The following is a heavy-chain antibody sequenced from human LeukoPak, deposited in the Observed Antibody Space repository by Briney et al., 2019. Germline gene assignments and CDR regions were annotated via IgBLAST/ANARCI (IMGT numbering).Heavy chain of an antibody. CDR1: GFTFSSYA. Sequence: PGGSLTLSCAPSGFTFSSYAMSWVRQPPGEGLEWVSAIRGSGGSTHYADTVKGRVTISRDNSKNTLYLQMSSPRAEDTAVYYCAKEEARDGLLWFGRKRGGKFYYSGQGSLVTASS. V-gene: IGHV3-23*01. J-gene: IGHJ4*02. CDR3: AKEEARDGLLWFGRKRGGKFYY. D-gene: IGHD3-10*01. CDR2: IRGSGGST.